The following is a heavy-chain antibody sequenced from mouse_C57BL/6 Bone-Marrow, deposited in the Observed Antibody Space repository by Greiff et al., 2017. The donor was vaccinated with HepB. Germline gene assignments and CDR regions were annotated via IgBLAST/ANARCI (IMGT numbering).Heavy chain of an antibody. Sequence: QVQLQQPGAELVRPGTSVKLSCKASGYTFTSYWMHWVKQRPGQGLEWIGVIDPSDSYTNYNQKFKGKATLTVDTSSSTAYMQLSSLTSEDSAVYYCARSGWLLRYYYAMDYWGQGTSVTVSS. J-gene: IGHJ4*01. CDR3: ARSGWLLRYYYAMDY. CDR1: GYTFTSYW. CDR2: IDPSDSYT. D-gene: IGHD2-3*01. V-gene: IGHV1-59*01.